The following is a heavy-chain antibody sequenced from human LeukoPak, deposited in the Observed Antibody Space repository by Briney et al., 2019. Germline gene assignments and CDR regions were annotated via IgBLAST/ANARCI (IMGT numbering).Heavy chain of an antibody. J-gene: IGHJ4*02. CDR1: GGSFSGYY. V-gene: IGHV4-34*01. CDR3: ARLKITGGSGSYYKRRYFDY. CDR2: INRSGST. Sequence: SETLSLTCAVYGGSFSGYYWSWIRQPPGKGLEWIGEINRSGSTNYNPSLKSRVTISVDTSKNQFSLKLSSVTAADTAVYYCARLKITGGSGSYYKRRYFDYWGQGTLVTVSS. D-gene: IGHD3-10*01.